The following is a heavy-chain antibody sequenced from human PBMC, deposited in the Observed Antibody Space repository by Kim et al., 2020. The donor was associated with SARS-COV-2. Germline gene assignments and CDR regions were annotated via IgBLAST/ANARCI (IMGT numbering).Heavy chain of an antibody. V-gene: IGHV3-23*01. CDR2: ISDNGGGT. D-gene: IGHD6-19*01. Sequence: GGSLRLSCAASGFSFGTYAMSWVRQAPGKGLEWVSAISDNGGGTYYPDSVKGRFTISRDNSGNTLYLQMNSLRAEDTALYYCAKITWDGLDDYWGQGTLVTVSS. J-gene: IGHJ4*02. CDR1: GFSFGTYA. CDR3: AKITWDGLDDY.